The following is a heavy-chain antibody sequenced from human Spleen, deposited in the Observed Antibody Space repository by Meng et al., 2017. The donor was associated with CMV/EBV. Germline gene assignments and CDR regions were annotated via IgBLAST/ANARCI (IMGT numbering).Heavy chain of an antibody. CDR2: IYYSGST. CDR1: GGSISSGGCY. Sequence: SGGSISSGGCYCSWIRRHPWRGLEWIGYIYYSGSTYYNPSLNSRVTISVDTSKNQFSLRLNSVTAADTAVYFCAMYSPSNACFDPWGQGTLVTVSS. D-gene: IGHD6-13*01. V-gene: IGHV4-31*02. CDR3: AMYSPSNACFDP. J-gene: IGHJ5*02.